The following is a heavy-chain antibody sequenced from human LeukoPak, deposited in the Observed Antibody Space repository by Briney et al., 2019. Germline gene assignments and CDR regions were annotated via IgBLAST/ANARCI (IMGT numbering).Heavy chain of an antibody. V-gene: IGHV4-59*12. CDR2: VFYSGST. J-gene: IGHJ5*02. CDR3: ARGRSIAARPRGGWFDP. CDR1: GDSISGYY. Sequence: SETLSLTCTVSGDSISGYYWNWIRQPPGRGLEWIGYVFYSGSTNYNPSLKSRVTISVDTSKNQFSLKLSSVTAADTAVYYCARGRSIAARPRGGWFDPWGQGTLVTVSS. D-gene: IGHD6-6*01.